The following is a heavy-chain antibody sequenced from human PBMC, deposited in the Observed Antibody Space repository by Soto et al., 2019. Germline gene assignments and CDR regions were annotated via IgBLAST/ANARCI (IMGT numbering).Heavy chain of an antibody. CDR1: GFPFSSYA. CDR2: ISGSGVLT. CDR3: AKGGYYSVFDI. V-gene: IGHV3-23*01. D-gene: IGHD3-16*01. J-gene: IGHJ3*02. Sequence: ELQLLESGGGLVQPGGSLRLSCVASGFPFSSYALSWVRQTPGQGLEWVSGISGSGVLTYYADSVKGRFTISRDIANNTLSLKVRSLSVEETTVYLYAKGGYYSVFDIWGQGTMVTVSA.